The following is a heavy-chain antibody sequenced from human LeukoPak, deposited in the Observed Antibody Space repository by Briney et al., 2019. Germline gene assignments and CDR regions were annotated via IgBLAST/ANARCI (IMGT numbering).Heavy chain of an antibody. Sequence: SETLSLTCAVSGGSISSGGYSWSWIRQPAGKGLEWIGYIYHSGSTYYNPSLKSRVTISVDRSKNQFSLKLSSVTAADTAVYYCAREGAYGSGSIDYWGQGTLVTVSS. CDR2: IYHSGST. D-gene: IGHD3-10*01. V-gene: IGHV4-30-2*01. CDR1: GGSISSGGYS. CDR3: AREGAYGSGSIDY. J-gene: IGHJ4*02.